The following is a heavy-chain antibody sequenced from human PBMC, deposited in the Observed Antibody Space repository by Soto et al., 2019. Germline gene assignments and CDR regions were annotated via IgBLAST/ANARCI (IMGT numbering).Heavy chain of an antibody. Sequence: SETLSLTCTVSGGSISSYYWSWIRQPPGKGLEWIGYIYYSGSTNYNPSLKSRVTISVDTSKNQFSLKLSSVTAADTAVYYCARGDYGGNVLYYFDYWGQGTLVTVSS. V-gene: IGHV4-59*01. CDR1: GGSISSYY. D-gene: IGHD4-17*01. CDR2: IYYSGST. J-gene: IGHJ4*02. CDR3: ARGDYGGNVLYYFDY.